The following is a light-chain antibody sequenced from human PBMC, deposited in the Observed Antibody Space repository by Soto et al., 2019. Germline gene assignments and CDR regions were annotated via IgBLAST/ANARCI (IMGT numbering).Light chain of an antibody. CDR2: EVT. CDR3: NSYAGSNNLV. J-gene: IGLJ2*01. V-gene: IGLV2-8*01. Sequence: QYALTQPPSASGSPGQSVTISCTGTSSDVGAFVSWYQQHPGRAPKLLIYEVTERPSGVPDRFSGSKSGNTASLTVSGLQAEDEADYYCNSYAGSNNLVFGGGTKVTVL. CDR1: SSDVGAF.